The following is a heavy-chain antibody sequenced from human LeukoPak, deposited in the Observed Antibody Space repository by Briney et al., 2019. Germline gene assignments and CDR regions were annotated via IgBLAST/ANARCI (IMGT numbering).Heavy chain of an antibody. J-gene: IGHJ3*02. Sequence: PGGSLRLSCAASGFTFSSYAMHWVRQAPGKGLEWVAVISYDGSNKYYADSVKGRFTISRDNSKNTLYLQMNSLRAEDTAVYYCAKVRYSGSYYAAFDIWGQGTMVTVSS. V-gene: IGHV3-30-3*01. CDR3: AKVRYSGSYYAAFDI. CDR1: GFTFSSYA. D-gene: IGHD1-26*01. CDR2: ISYDGSNK.